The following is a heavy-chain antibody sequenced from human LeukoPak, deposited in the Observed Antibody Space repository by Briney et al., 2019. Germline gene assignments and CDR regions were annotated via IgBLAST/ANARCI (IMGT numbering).Heavy chain of an antibody. J-gene: IGHJ4*02. Sequence: ASVKVSCKASGGTFSSYAISWVRQAPGQGLEWMGGIIPIFGTANYAQKLQGRVTMTTDTSTSTAYMELRSLRSDDTAVYYCARRDEGYYDSSGYGDYWGQGTLVTVSS. D-gene: IGHD3-22*01. CDR2: IIPIFGTA. CDR1: GGTFSSYA. V-gene: IGHV1-69*05. CDR3: ARRDEGYYDSSGYGDY.